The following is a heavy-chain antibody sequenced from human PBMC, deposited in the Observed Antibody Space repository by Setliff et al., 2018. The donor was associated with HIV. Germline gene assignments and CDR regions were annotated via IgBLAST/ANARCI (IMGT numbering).Heavy chain of an antibody. CDR3: ARAVHSGWYYFDY. Sequence: AGGSLRLSCAASGFTFSSYEMNWVRQAPGKGLEWVSYITSTGSTIFYADSVKGRFTISRDNAKNSLYLQMNSLRAEDTAVYYCARAVHSGWYYFDYWGQGTLVTVSS. D-gene: IGHD6-19*01. J-gene: IGHJ4*02. CDR2: ITSTGSTI. V-gene: IGHV3-48*03. CDR1: GFTFSSYE.